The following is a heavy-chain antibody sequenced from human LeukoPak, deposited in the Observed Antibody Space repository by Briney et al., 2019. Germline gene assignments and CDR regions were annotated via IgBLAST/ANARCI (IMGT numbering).Heavy chain of an antibody. D-gene: IGHD4-23*01. CDR1: GGTFSSYA. CDR3: ALLATTVVTRFDY. Sequence: SVKVSCKASGGTFSSYAISWVRQAPGQGLEWMRGIIPIFGTTNYAQKLQGRVTITADESTSTAYMELSSLRSEDTAVYYCALLATTVVTRFDYWGQGTLVTVSS. J-gene: IGHJ4*02. V-gene: IGHV1-69*13. CDR2: IIPIFGTT.